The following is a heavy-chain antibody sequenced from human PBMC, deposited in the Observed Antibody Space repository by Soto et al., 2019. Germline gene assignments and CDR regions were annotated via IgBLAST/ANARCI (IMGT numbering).Heavy chain of an antibody. J-gene: IGHJ3*02. CDR3: ARVEWWTVTAVVDACDM. D-gene: IGHD2-15*01. Sequence: QVQLQQWGAGLLKPSETLSLTCAAYGGFVSSGSYYWSWIRQPPGKGLEWIGEMSNRGGTHFDPSLTGGATISADTSKNQLSLKMSSVTAADTARYYCARVEWWTVTAVVDACDMWSAWTMVTVSS. V-gene: IGHV4-34*01. CDR1: GGFVSSGSYY. CDR2: MSNRGGT.